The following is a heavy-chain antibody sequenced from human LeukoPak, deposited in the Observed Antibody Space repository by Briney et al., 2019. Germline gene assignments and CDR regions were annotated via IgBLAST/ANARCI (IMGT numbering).Heavy chain of an antibody. D-gene: IGHD6-13*01. CDR1: GGSISSRSYY. J-gene: IGHJ4*02. V-gene: IGHV4-39*01. CDR2: IYYSGST. CDR3: ARGIAAAGFDY. Sequence: SETLSLTCTVSGGSISSRSYYWGWIRQSPGKGLEWIGSIYYSGSTYYNPSLRSRVTISVDTSKNQFSLKLSSVTAADTAVYYCARGIAAAGFDYWGQGTLVTVSS.